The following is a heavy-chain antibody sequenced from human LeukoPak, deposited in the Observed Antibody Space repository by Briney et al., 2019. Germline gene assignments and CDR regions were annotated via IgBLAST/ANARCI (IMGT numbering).Heavy chain of an antibody. Sequence: SETLSLTCAVYGGSFSGYYWSWIRQPPGKGLEWIGEINHSGSTNYNPSLKSRVTISVDTSKNQFSLKLSSVTAADTAVYYCARHPLYYYGSGFQHWGQGTLVTVSS. V-gene: IGHV4-34*01. D-gene: IGHD3-10*01. CDR3: ARHPLYYYGSGFQH. J-gene: IGHJ1*01. CDR1: GGSFSGYY. CDR2: INHSGST.